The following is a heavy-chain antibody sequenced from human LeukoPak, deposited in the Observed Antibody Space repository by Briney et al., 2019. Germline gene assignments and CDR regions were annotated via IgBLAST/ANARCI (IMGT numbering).Heavy chain of an antibody. D-gene: IGHD5-12*01. J-gene: IGHJ4*02. V-gene: IGHV3-7*01. CDR2: IKDDGSDE. CDR1: GFTFSNYW. CDR3: ARDRGRDTFDY. Sequence: GGSLRLSCAASGFTFSNYWMTWVRQAPGKGLEWVANIKDDGSDENYVDSVKGRFTISRDNAKNSLYLQMNSLRAEDTAVYYCARDRGRDTFDYWGQGTQVTVSS.